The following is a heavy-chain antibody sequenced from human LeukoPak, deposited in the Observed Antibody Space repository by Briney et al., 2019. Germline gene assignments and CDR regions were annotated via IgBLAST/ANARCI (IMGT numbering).Heavy chain of an antibody. CDR2: VSSTSAGI. D-gene: IGHD3-22*01. J-gene: IGHJ3*02. V-gene: IGHV3-48*04. CDR1: GFTFSNYG. CDR3: ARSGTTYYYDSSTRI. Sequence: PGGSLRLSCVVSGFTFSNYGMNWVRQAPGKGLEWVSYVSSTSAGIYYADSVEGRFTVSRDNAKNSLYLQMSSLRAEDTAVYYCARSGTTYYYDSSTRIWGQGTMVTVSS.